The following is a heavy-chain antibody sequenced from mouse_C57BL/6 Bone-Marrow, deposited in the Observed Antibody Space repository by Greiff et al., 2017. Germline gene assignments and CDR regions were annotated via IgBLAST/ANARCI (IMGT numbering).Heavy chain of an antibody. V-gene: IGHV3-6*01. J-gene: IGHJ3*01. CDR2: ISYDGSN. D-gene: IGHD2-14*01. Sequence: EVQLQESGPGLVKPSQSLSLTCSVTGYSITSGYYWNWIRQFPGNKLEWMGYISYDGSNNYNPSLKNRISITRDTSKNQFFLKLNSVTTEDTATYYCARDWRDDRFAYWGQGTLVTVSA. CDR3: ARDWRDDRFAY. CDR1: GYSITSGYY.